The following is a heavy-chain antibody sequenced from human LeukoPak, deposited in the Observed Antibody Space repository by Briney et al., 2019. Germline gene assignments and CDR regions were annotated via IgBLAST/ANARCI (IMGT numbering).Heavy chain of an antibody. CDR3: ARVGIYYDSSGYYTGSYYFDY. J-gene: IGHJ4*02. CDR1: GGSFSGYY. Sequence: TPSETLSLTCAVYGGSFSGYYWSWIRQPPGKGLEWIGEINHSGSTNYNPSLKSRVTISVDTSKNQFSLKLSSVTAADTAVYYCARVGIYYDSSGYYTGSYYFDYWGQGTLVTVSS. V-gene: IGHV4-34*01. D-gene: IGHD3-22*01. CDR2: INHSGST.